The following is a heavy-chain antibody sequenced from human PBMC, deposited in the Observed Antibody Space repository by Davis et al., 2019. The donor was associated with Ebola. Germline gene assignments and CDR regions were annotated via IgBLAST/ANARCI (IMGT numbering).Heavy chain of an antibody. V-gene: IGHV4-39*07. D-gene: IGHD5-18*01. J-gene: IGHJ3*01. CDR1: GGSVNSGSYY. CDR2: IYYSGST. Sequence: SETLSLTCTVSGGSVNSGSYYWGWVRQPPGKGLEWIGSIYYSGSTYYNPSLQSRVTISVDTSKNQFSLKLKSVTAADTAVYFCARPRDFGYGDPFDLWGQGAVVTVSP. CDR3: ARPRDFGYGDPFDL.